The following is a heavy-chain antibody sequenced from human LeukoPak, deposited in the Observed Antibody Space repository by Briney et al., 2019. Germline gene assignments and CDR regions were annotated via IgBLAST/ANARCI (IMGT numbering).Heavy chain of an antibody. CDR1: GFSLSTSGMR. D-gene: IGHD6-6*01. CDR3: ARVPYSSSSSGTFDY. CDR2: IDWDDDK. J-gene: IGHJ4*02. Sequence: SGPTLVNPTQTLTLTCTFSGFSLSTSGMRVGWIRQPPGKALEWLARIDWDDDKFYSTSLKTRLTISKDTSKNQVVLTMTNMDPVDTATYYCARVPYSSSSSGTFDYWGQGTLVTVSS. V-gene: IGHV2-70*04.